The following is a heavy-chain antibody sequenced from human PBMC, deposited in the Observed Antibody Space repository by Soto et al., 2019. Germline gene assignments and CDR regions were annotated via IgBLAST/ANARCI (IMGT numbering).Heavy chain of an antibody. CDR2: INHSGST. Sequence: QVQLQQWGAGLLKPSETLSLTCAVYGGSFSGYYWSWIRQPPGKGLEWIGEINHSGSTNYNPSLQSRVTISVDTSKHQFSLKLSSVPAADTAVYYCARGRYYYGSGREALDYWGQGTLVTVSS. D-gene: IGHD3-10*01. J-gene: IGHJ4*02. CDR1: GGSFSGYY. V-gene: IGHV4-34*01. CDR3: ARGRYYYGSGREALDY.